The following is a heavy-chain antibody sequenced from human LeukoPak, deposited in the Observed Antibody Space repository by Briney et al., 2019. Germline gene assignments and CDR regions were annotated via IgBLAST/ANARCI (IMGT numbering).Heavy chain of an antibody. J-gene: IGHJ6*03. V-gene: IGHV1-69*01. CDR1: GGTLRSYA. Sequence: SVKVSCKASGGTLRSYAISWVRQAPGQGLEGMGGIIPIFVTANYSQKFQGSVTITADESTSTAYMELSSLRSEDTAVYYCARDLGASGSYYYYYYMDVWGKGTTVTVSS. D-gene: IGHD1-26*01. CDR2: IIPIFVTA. CDR3: ARDLGASGSYYYYYYMDV.